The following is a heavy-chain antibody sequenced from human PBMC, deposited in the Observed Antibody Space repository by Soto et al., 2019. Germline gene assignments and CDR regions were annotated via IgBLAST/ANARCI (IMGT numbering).Heavy chain of an antibody. CDR3: ARSHSSSWYLPFDY. CDR1: GFTFSSYW. V-gene: IGHV3-74*01. Sequence: GGSLRLSCAASGFTFSSYWMHWVRQAPGKGLVWVSRINSDGSSTSYADSVKGRFTISRDNAKNTLYLQMNSLRAEDTAVYYCARSHSSSWYLPFDYWGQGTLVT. CDR2: INSDGSST. D-gene: IGHD6-13*01. J-gene: IGHJ4*02.